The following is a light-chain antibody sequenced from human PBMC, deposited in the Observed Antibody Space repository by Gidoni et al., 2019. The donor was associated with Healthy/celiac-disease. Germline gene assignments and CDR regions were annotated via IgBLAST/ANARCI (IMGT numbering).Light chain of an antibody. Sequence: QSALTQPASVSGSPGPSITISCTGTSSDVGGYNYVSWYQQHPGKAPKLMIYEVSNRPSGVSNRFSGSKSGNTASLTISGLQAEDEADYYGSSYTSSSTLYVFGTGTKVTVL. CDR3: SSYTSSSTLYV. V-gene: IGLV2-14*01. J-gene: IGLJ1*01. CDR2: EVS. CDR1: SSDVGGYNY.